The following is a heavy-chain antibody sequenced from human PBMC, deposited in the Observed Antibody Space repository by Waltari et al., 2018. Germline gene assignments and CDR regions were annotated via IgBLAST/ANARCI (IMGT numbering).Heavy chain of an antibody. CDR3: ARVKERTRARSGRSSYYYGMDV. CDR1: GGTFSSYA. CDR2: IIPIFGTA. Sequence: QVQLVQSGAEVKKPGSSVKVSCKASGGTFSSYAISWVRQAPGQGLEWMGGIIPIFGTANYAQKFQGRVTITADESTSTAYMELSSLRSEDTAVYYCARVKERTRARSGRSSYYYGMDVWGQGTTVTVSS. D-gene: IGHD3-3*01. V-gene: IGHV1-69*12. J-gene: IGHJ6*02.